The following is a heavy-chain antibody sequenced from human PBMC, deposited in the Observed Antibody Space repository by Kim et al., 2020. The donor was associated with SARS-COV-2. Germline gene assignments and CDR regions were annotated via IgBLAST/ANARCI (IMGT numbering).Heavy chain of an antibody. CDR3: AAGRRLDY. Sequence: SETLSLTCTVSGGSISSYYWSWSRQPPGKGLGWLGYIYYSGSANNNPPLKSRVTISVDTSKNQFTLKLNSVTAADPAVYYCAAGRRLDYWGQGTLVTVSS. CDR2: IYYSGSA. J-gene: IGHJ4*02. D-gene: IGHD3-16*01. V-gene: IGHV4-59*01. CDR1: GGSISSYY.